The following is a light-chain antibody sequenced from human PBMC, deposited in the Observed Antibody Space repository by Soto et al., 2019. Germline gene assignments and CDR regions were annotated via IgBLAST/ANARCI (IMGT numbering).Light chain of an antibody. CDR1: SSDVGGYER. CDR3: CSSPGSFIWV. J-gene: IGLJ3*02. CDR2: DVN. Sequence: QSVLTQPRAVSGSPGQSVTISCTGTSSDVGGYERVSWYQQHPDKAPQLMIYDVNKWPSGVPDRFSGSKSGNTASLTISGLQAEDEADYYCCSSPGSFIWVFGGGTQLTVL. V-gene: IGLV2-11*01.